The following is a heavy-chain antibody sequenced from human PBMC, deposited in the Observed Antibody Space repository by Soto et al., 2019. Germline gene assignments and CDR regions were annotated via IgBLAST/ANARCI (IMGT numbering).Heavy chain of an antibody. D-gene: IGHD3-22*01. V-gene: IGHV1-3*01. CDR1: GYTFTSYA. CDR3: ARDTLYDSSGYYYVGYNWFDP. J-gene: IGHJ5*02. CDR2: INAGNGNT. Sequence: GXSVKVSCKASGYTFTSYAMHWVRQAPGQRLEWMGWINAGNGNTKYSQKFQGRVTITRDTSASTAYMELSSLRSEDTAVYYCARDTLYDSSGYYYVGYNWFDPWGQGTLVTVSS.